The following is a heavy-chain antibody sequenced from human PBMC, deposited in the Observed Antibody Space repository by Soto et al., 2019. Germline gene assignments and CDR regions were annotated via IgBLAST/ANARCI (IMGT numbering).Heavy chain of an antibody. CDR1: GFTIRSYA. D-gene: IGHD1-7*01. Sequence: GGSLRLSCAASGFTIRSYAMSWVRQAPGKGLEWVSAIVESGDTTYYADSVKGRFTISRDNSENTLYLQMSSLRAEDTAVYYCEKDRPGTTAFDYWGQGTLVTVSS. V-gene: IGHV3-23*01. CDR2: IVESGDTT. CDR3: EKDRPGTTAFDY. J-gene: IGHJ4*02.